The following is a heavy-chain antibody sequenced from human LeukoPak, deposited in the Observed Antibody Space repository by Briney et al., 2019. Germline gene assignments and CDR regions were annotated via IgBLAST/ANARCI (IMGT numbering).Heavy chain of an antibody. CDR3: ARHGNGGRGFDY. CDR1: GGSISSYY. CDR2: ISHSGST. Sequence: SETLSLTCTVSGGSISSYYWSWIRQPPGKGLEWIGYISHSGSTNYNPSLKSRVTISVDTSKNQFSLKLSSVTAADTAVYYCARHGNGGRGFDYWGQGTLVTVSS. V-gene: IGHV4-59*08. J-gene: IGHJ4*02. D-gene: IGHD4-23*01.